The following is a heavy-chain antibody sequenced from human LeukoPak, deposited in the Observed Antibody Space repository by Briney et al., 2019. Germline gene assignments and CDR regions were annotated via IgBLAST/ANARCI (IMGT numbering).Heavy chain of an antibody. D-gene: IGHD3-22*01. CDR2: FDPEDGET. J-gene: IGHJ4*02. CDR3: ATTYYYDRSGYYYFDY. CDR1: GYTLTELS. V-gene: IGHV1-24*01. Sequence: ASVKVSCKVSGYTLTELSMHWVRQAPGKGLEWMGGFDPEDGETIYAQKFQGRVTMTEDTSTDTAYMELSSLRSEDTAVYYCATTYYYDRSGYYYFDYWGQGTLVTVSS.